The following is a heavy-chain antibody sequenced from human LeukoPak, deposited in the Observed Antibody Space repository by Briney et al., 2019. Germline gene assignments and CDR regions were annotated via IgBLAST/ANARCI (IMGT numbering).Heavy chain of an antibody. Sequence: SETLSLTCAVYGGSFSGYYWSWIRQPPGKGLEWIGEINHSGSTNYNPSLKSRVTISVGTSKNQFSLKLSSVTAADTAVYYCARDLVAGRPFDYWGQGTLVTVSS. CDR2: INHSGST. J-gene: IGHJ4*02. CDR1: GGSFSGYY. D-gene: IGHD6-19*01. V-gene: IGHV4-34*01. CDR3: ARDLVAGRPFDY.